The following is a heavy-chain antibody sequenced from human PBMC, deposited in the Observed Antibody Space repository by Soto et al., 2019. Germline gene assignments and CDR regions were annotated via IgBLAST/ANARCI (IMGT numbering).Heavy chain of an antibody. J-gene: IGHJ6*02. CDR2: ISPYTGNT. D-gene: IGHD3-16*01. CDR1: GYIFVNYG. V-gene: IGHV1-18*01. CDR3: VMVDNYVTPTPQDV. Sequence: QVQLVQSGDEVKKPGASVKVSCKASGYIFVNYGIAWVRQAPGQGLEWMGWISPYTGNTHSATKVQGRLTMTTDTTTSNGYMDLGSLTSDDTAVYYCVMVDNYVTPTPQDVWGQGTTVTVSS.